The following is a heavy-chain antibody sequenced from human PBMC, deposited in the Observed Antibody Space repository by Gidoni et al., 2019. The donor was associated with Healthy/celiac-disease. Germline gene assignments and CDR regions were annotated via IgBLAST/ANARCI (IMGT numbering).Heavy chain of an antibody. Sequence: QVPLVQSGAEVKKPGASVKVSCKASGYTFTRYGISWVRQAPGQGLEWMGWISAYNGNTNYAQKLQGRVTMTTDTSTSTAYMELRSLRSDDTAVYYCARDWEVVAAMWWSRSTAGYYGMDVWGQGTTVTVSS. CDR1: GYTFTRYG. CDR3: ARDWEVVAAMWWSRSTAGYYGMDV. J-gene: IGHJ6*02. CDR2: ISAYNGNT. V-gene: IGHV1-18*01. D-gene: IGHD2-15*01.